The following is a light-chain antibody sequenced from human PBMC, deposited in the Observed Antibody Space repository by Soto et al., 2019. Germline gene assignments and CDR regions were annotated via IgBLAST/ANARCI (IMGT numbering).Light chain of an antibody. CDR2: DAS. Sequence: AIQLTQSPSSLSASVGDRVTITCRASQGISSALAWYQQKLGKAPNVLIYDASSLESGVPSRFSGSGSGTDFTLTISSLQPEDFATYYCQQFNIYPLTFGGGTKVEIK. CDR1: QGISSA. V-gene: IGKV1-13*02. J-gene: IGKJ4*01. CDR3: QQFNIYPLT.